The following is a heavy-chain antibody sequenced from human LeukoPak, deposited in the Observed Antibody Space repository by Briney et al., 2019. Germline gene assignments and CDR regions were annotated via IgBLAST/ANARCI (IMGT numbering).Heavy chain of an antibody. CDR3: ARLWSGYPYYFDY. CDR1: GGSISSSSYY. CDR2: IYYSGST. Sequence: SETLSLTCTVSGGSISSSSYYWGWIRQPPGKGLEWIGSIYYSGSTYYNPSLKSRVTISVDTSKNQFSPKLSSVTAADTAVYYCARLWSGYPYYFDYWGQGTLVTVSS. D-gene: IGHD3-3*01. J-gene: IGHJ4*02. V-gene: IGHV4-39*07.